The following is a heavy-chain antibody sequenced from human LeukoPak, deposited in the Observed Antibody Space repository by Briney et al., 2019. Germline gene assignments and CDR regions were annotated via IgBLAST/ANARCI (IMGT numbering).Heavy chain of an antibody. CDR3: ARGSSWGFTGTFDY. CDR1: GGSISSYY. Sequence: SETLSLTCTVSGGSISSYYWSWIRQPPGKGLEWIGYIYYSGSTNYNPSLKSRVTISVDTSKNQFSLKLSSVTAADTAVYYCARGSSWGFTGTFDYWGQGTLVTVSS. V-gene: IGHV4-59*01. D-gene: IGHD7-27*01. J-gene: IGHJ4*02. CDR2: IYYSGST.